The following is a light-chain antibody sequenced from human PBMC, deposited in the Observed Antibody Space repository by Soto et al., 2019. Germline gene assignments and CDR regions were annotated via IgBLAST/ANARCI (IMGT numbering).Light chain of an antibody. J-gene: IGKJ1*01. CDR1: QSISSW. CDR3: QQYNSFPT. Sequence: DIQMTQSPSTLSASVGDRVTLTCRASQSISSWLAWYQQKPGKAPKLLIYRASTLESGVPSRFSGSGSGTEFTLPISSLQPDDFATDYCQQYNSFPTFGQGTKVEI. V-gene: IGKV1-5*03. CDR2: RAS.